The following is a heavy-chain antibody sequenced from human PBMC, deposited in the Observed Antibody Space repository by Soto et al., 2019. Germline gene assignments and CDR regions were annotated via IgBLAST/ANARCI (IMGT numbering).Heavy chain of an antibody. V-gene: IGHV3-33*01. CDR2: TRHDGSNT. CDR1: GFNFRGYG. CDR3: ERDGVGATTDCGDVDY. Sequence: QVQLVESGGGVVQPGRSLRLSCAASGFNFRGYGMHWVRQAPGKGLEWVAITRHDGSNTYYADSVRGRFTISRDNAKNTLYLQMNSLRVEDTAVYYCERDGVGATTDCGDVDYWGQGTPITVSA. J-gene: IGHJ4*02. D-gene: IGHD1-26*01.